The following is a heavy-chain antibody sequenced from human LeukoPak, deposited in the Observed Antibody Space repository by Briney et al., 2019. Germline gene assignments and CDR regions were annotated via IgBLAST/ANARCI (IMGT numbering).Heavy chain of an antibody. J-gene: IGHJ5*02. Sequence: SETLSLTCTVSGGSISSYYWSWIRQPPGKGLEWIGYIYYSGSTNYNPSLKSRVTISVDTSKNQFPLKLSSVTAADTAVYYCARVSYGDYVFDPWGQGTLVTVSS. CDR3: ARVSYGDYVFDP. CDR2: IYYSGST. CDR1: GGSISSYY. V-gene: IGHV4-59*01. D-gene: IGHD4-17*01.